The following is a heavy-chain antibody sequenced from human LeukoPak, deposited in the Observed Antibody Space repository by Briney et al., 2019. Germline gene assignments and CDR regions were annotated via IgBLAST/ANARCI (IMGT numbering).Heavy chain of an antibody. J-gene: IGHJ6*02. CDR3: ARDRVDSSGYYYYYGIDV. CDR1: GTSISSGGFY. D-gene: IGHD3-22*01. Sequence: SQTLSLTCSVSGTSISSGGFYWTWIRQSPGKGLEWIGHSYFNEQTSYNPSLKSRASISADTSKNQFSLNLRSVTAADTAIYYCARDRVDSSGYYYYYGIDVWGQGTAVTVSS. CDR2: SYFNEQT. V-gene: IGHV4-31*03.